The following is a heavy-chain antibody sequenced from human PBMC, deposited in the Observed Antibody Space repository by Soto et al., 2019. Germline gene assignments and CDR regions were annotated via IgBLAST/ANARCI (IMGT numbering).Heavy chain of an antibody. D-gene: IGHD3-3*01. V-gene: IGHV1-18*01. Sequence: QVQLVQSGAEVKKPGASVKVSCKASGYTFTSYGISWVRQAPGQGLEWMGWISAYNGNTNYAQKLQGRVTMTTDTSTNTAYMELRRLRSDDTAVYYCARDQSRFLLLRYYGMDVWGQGTTVTVSS. CDR1: GYTFTSYG. J-gene: IGHJ6*02. CDR2: ISAYNGNT. CDR3: ARDQSRFLLLRYYGMDV.